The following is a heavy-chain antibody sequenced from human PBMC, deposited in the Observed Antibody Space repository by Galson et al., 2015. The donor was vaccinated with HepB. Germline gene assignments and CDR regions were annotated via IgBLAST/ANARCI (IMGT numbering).Heavy chain of an antibody. J-gene: IGHJ5*02. CDR3: ARHGYYSDKTFPWFDP. D-gene: IGHD4-17*01. V-gene: IGHV4-59*08. CDR2: IYYSGST. CDR1: GGSISSYY. Sequence: ETLSLTCTVSGGSISSYYWSWIRQPPGKGLEWIGYIYYSGSTNYNPSLKSRVTISVDTSKNQFSLKLSSVTAADTAVYYCARHGYYSDKTFPWFDPWGQGTLVTVSS.